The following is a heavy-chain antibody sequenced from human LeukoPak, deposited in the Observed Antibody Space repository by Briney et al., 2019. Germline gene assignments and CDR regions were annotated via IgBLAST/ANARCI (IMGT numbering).Heavy chain of an antibody. V-gene: IGHV4-39*01. CDR1: CGSISSSSYY. CDR3: AMTYDFWSGYYTTDDAFDI. Sequence: PSETLSLTCTVACGSISSSSYYWGWIRQPPRKGLEWIESIYYSGSTYYNPSLKSRVTISVDTSKNQFSLKLSSVTAADTAVYYCAMTYDFWSGYYTTDDAFDIWGQGTMVTVSS. D-gene: IGHD3-3*01. CDR2: IYYSGST. J-gene: IGHJ3*02.